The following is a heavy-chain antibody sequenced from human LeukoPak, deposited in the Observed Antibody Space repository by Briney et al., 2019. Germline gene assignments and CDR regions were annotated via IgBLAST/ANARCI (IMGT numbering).Heavy chain of an antibody. V-gene: IGHV3-21*01. CDR1: GFTFSTYS. CDR3: ARGADGVSSNSRGWFDP. D-gene: IGHD2-15*01. CDR2: ISSSSSYI. Sequence: GGSLRLSCAASGFTFSTYSMNWVRQAPGKGLEWVSSISSSSSYIYYADSVRGRFTISRDNAKNSLYLQMNSLRAEDTAVYSCARGADGVSSNSRGWFDPWGQGTLVTVSS. J-gene: IGHJ5*02.